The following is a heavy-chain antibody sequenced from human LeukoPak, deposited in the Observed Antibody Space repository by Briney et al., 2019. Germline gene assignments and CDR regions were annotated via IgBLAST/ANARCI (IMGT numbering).Heavy chain of an antibody. CDR2: IKQDGSEK. CDR3: ARGPSIFGVVFDY. Sequence: GGSLRLSCAASGFTFSSYWMSWVRQAPGKGLEWVANIKQDGSEKYYVDSVKGRFTISRDNAKNSLYLQMNSLRAEDTAVYYCARGPSIFGVVFDYWGQGTLVTVSS. D-gene: IGHD3-3*01. V-gene: IGHV3-7*01. CDR1: GFTFSSYW. J-gene: IGHJ4*02.